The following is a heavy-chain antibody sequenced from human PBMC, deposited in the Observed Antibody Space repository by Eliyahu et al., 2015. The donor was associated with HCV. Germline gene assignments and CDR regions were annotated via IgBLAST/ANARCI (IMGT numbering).Heavy chain of an antibody. Sequence: QVQLQQWGAGLLKPSETLSLTCAVYXXSFRGYYWSWIHQPPGKGLEWIGEVNHRGSTNYNPSLKTRVTVSADRSKNQFSLKVSSVTAADTAVYYCARLVNYDSSGEDDVWGQGTTVTVSS. CDR2: VNHRGST. J-gene: IGHJ6*02. V-gene: IGHV4-34*01. CDR3: ARLVNYDSSGEDDV. D-gene: IGHD3-22*01. CDR1: XXSFRGYY.